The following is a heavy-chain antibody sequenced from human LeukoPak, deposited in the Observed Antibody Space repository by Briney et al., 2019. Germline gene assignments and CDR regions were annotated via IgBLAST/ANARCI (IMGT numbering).Heavy chain of an antibody. J-gene: IGHJ6*04. V-gene: IGHV3-23*01. CDR2: ISGADPIT. Sequence: GGSLRLSCAASDFSFTTYTMSWVRQAPGKGLEWVSSISGADPITYYADSVKGRFTISRDNAKNSLYLQMNSLRAEDTAVYYCAELGITMIGGVWGKGTTVTISS. CDR1: DFSFTTYT. D-gene: IGHD3-10*02. CDR3: AELGITMIGGV.